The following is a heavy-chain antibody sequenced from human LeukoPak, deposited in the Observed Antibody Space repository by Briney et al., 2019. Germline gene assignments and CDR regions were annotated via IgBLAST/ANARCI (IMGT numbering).Heavy chain of an antibody. V-gene: IGHV4-34*01. J-gene: IGHJ4*02. Sequence: PSETLSLTCAVYGGSFSGYYWSWIRQPPGKGLEWIGEISHSGSTNYNPSLKSRVTISVDTSKNQFSLKLSSVTAADTAVYHCARGRDGYNSHWGQGTLVTV. CDR3: ARGRDGYNSH. D-gene: IGHD5-24*01. CDR2: ISHSGST. CDR1: GGSFSGYY.